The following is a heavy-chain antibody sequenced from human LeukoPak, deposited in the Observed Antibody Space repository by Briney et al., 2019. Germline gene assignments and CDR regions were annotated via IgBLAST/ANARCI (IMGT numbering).Heavy chain of an antibody. CDR1: GFTFSHHG. CDR2: IWYDGSKQ. V-gene: IGHV3-33*06. CDR3: AKDPYSITMVRES. J-gene: IGHJ5*02. D-gene: IGHD3-10*01. Sequence: GGSLRLSCAGSGFTFSHHGIYWVRQAPGKGLEWVAAIWYDGSKQLYRDAVKGRFTISRDNSKNTLYLQMNSLRAEDAAVYYCAKDPYSITMVRESWGQGTLVTVSS.